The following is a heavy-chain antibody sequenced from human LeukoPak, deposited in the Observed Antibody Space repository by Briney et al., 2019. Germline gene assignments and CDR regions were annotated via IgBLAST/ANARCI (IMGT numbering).Heavy chain of an antibody. D-gene: IGHD2-15*01. J-gene: IGHJ4*02. CDR1: GYTFTSYD. Sequence: ASVKVSCKASGYTFTSYDINWVRRATGQGLEWMGWMNPNSGNTGYAQKFQGKVTMTRNTSISTAYMELSSLRSEDTAVYYFARSGSGRYYFDYWGQGTLVTVSS. CDR3: ARSGSGRYYFDY. CDR2: MNPNSGNT. V-gene: IGHV1-8*01.